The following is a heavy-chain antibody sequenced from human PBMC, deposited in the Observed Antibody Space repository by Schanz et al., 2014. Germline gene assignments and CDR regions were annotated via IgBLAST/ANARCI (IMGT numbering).Heavy chain of an antibody. V-gene: IGHV3-23*01. Sequence: EMQLLESGGGLAQPGGSLRLSCAASGFKFTDYAMTWVRQAPGKGLEWVATISGSSENTYYADSVKGRVTISRDNSRNTLFLQMRNLRADDTALYYCAKGKSEVRGIILDYWGQGTMXVVSS. CDR3: AKGKSEVRGIILDY. CDR2: ISGSSENT. J-gene: IGHJ4*02. D-gene: IGHD3-10*01. CDR1: GFKFTDYA.